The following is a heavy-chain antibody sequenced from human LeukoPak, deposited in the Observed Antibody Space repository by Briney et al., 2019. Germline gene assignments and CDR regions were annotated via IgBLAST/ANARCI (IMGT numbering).Heavy chain of an antibody. J-gene: IGHJ4*02. CDR2: IRYDGSNK. Sequence: PGGSLRLSCAASGFTFSSYGMHSVRQAPGKGLEWVAFIRYDGSNKYYADSVKGRFTISRDNSKNTLYLQMNSLRAEDTTVYYCAKEDSSSWSMDYWGQGTLVTVSS. V-gene: IGHV3-30*02. CDR1: GFTFSSYG. D-gene: IGHD6-13*01. CDR3: AKEDSSSWSMDY.